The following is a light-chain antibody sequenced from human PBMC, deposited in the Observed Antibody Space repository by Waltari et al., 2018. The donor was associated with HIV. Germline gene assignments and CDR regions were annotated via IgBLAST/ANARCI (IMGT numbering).Light chain of an antibody. J-gene: IGKJ4*01. CDR1: QTISSY. CDR2: AAS. Sequence: DIQMTQSPSSLSASVGDRVTITCRASQTISSYLNWYKQKPGKAPKLLIYAASSLQSGVPSRFSGSGSGTDFTLTISSLQPEDSATYYCQQSYSPLTFGGGTKVEIK. V-gene: IGKV1-39*01. CDR3: QQSYSPLT.